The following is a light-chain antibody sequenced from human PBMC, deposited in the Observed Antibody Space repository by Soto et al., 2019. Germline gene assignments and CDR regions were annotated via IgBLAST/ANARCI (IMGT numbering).Light chain of an antibody. CDR1: QNVDSNY. CDR2: GAS. V-gene: IGKV3-20*01. J-gene: IGKJ1*01. CDR3: QQYGSLSWT. Sequence: EIVSTQSPRTLSLSPGERATLSCRASQNVDSNYLAWYQQKPGQAPRIIIFGASGRATGIPDRFSGSGSGTDFTLTISRLEPEDFAVYYCQQYGSLSWTFGQGTKVDIK.